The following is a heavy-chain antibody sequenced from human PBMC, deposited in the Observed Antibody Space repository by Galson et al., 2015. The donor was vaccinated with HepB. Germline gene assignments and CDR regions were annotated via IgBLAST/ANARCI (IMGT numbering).Heavy chain of an antibody. D-gene: IGHD4-17*01. CDR3: ARDLRYRRGHYYYYGMDV. Sequence: SLRLSCAASGFTFSSYSMNWVRQAPGKGLEWVSYISSSSSTIYYADSVKGRFTISRDNAKNSLYLQMNSLRAEDTAVYYCARDLRYRRGHYYYYGMDVWGQGTTVTVSS. CDR2: ISSSSSTI. J-gene: IGHJ6*02. CDR1: GFTFSSYS. V-gene: IGHV3-48*04.